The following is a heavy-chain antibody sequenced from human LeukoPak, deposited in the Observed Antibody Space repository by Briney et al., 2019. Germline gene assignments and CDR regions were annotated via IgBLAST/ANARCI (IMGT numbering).Heavy chain of an antibody. CDR3: ARGPPYVWGSYRYDY. CDR2: ISAYNGNT. CDR1: GYTFTSYG. D-gene: IGHD3-16*02. Sequence: GASVKVSCKASGYTFTSYGISWVRQAPGQGLEWMGWISAYNGNTNYAQKLQGRVTMTADTSTSTAYMELRSLRSDDTAVYYCARGPPYVWGSYRYDYWGQGTLVTVSS. V-gene: IGHV1-18*01. J-gene: IGHJ4*02.